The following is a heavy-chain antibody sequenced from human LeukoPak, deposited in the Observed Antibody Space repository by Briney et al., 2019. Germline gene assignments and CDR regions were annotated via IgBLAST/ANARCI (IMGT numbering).Heavy chain of an antibody. CDR3: AEDLVYLGYCSSTSCYAYAFDI. CDR2: ISYDGSNK. Sequence: GGSLRLSCAASGFTFSSYGMHWVRQAPGKGLEWVAVISYDGSNKYYADSVKGRFTISRDNSKNTLYLQMNSLRAEDTAVYYCAEDLVYLGYCSSTSCYAYAFDIWGQGTMVTVSS. J-gene: IGHJ3*02. D-gene: IGHD2-2*01. V-gene: IGHV3-30*18. CDR1: GFTFSSYG.